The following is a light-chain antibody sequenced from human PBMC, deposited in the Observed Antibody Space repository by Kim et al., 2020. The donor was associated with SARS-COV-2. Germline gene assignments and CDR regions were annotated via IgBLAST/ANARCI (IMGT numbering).Light chain of an antibody. J-gene: IGKJ4*01. Sequence: DIQMTQSPSSLSASVGDRVTITCQASQSISNYLNWYQQKPGKAPKLLIYAASNLEKGVPSRFSGSGSGTDFTFTISSLQPEDIATYYCQQYYSTPTFGAGTKVDIK. CDR1: QSISNY. V-gene: IGKV1-33*01. CDR3: QQYYSTPT. CDR2: AAS.